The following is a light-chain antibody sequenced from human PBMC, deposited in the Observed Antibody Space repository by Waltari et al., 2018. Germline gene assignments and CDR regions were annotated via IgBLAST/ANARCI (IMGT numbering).Light chain of an antibody. V-gene: IGKV1-5*03. CDR1: QSISSW. CDR3: QQYNSYPWT. CDR2: KAS. Sequence: DIQMTQSPSTMSASVGDRVTITCRASQSISSWLAWYQQKPGKAPKHLIYKASILQSGVPSRFSGSGSGTEFTLTISSLQPDDFATYYCQQYNSYPWTFGQGTKVEIK. J-gene: IGKJ1*01.